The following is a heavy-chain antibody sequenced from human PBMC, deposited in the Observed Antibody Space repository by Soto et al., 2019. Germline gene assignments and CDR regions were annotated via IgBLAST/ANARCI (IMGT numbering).Heavy chain of an antibody. Sequence: PGGSLRLSCASSGFTFSSYWMHWVRQAPGKGLVWVSRINSDGSSTSYADSVKGRFNISRDNAKNTLYLQMTSLRAEDTAVYYCARDPNGPYYDFWSGLDYLGQGTLVTVSS. V-gene: IGHV3-74*01. J-gene: IGHJ4*02. CDR2: INSDGSST. CDR3: ARDPNGPYYDFWSGLDY. D-gene: IGHD3-3*01. CDR1: GFTFSSYW.